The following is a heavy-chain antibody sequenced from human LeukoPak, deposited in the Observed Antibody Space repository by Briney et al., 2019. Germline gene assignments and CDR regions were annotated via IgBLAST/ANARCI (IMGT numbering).Heavy chain of an antibody. CDR1: GFTFSGSA. J-gene: IGHJ1*01. CDR2: IRSEANSYAT. V-gene: IGHV3-73*01. Sequence: GGSLKLSCAASGFTFSGSAIHWVRQASGKGLEWVGRIRSEANSYATAYAASVRGRFTISRDDSKYTAYLQMSSLKTEDTAVYYCTRPHPSCTGGVCFWDWGQGTLVTVSS. D-gene: IGHD2-8*02. CDR3: TRPHPSCTGGVCFWD.